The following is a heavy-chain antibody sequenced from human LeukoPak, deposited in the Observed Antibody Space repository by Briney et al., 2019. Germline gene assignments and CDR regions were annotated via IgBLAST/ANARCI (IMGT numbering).Heavy chain of an antibody. CDR3: ARPNLMAASSNDAFDI. CDR2: IFPGDSDT. Sequence: GESLKISCKGSGYSFTTYWIGWVRQMPGKGLEWMAIIFPGDSDTRYSPSFRGQVTIPADKSISTAYLQWRSLKASDTAMYYCARPNLMAASSNDAFDIWGQGTMVTVSS. J-gene: IGHJ3*02. V-gene: IGHV5-51*01. D-gene: IGHD6-13*01. CDR1: GYSFTTYW.